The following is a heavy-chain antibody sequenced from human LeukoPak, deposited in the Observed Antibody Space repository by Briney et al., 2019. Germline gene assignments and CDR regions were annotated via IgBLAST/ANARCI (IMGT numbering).Heavy chain of an antibody. Sequence: SGTLSLTCAVSGGSISSSYWWSWVRQPAGKGLEWIGRISSSGSTNYNPSLKSRVTISVDTSKNQFSLKLSSVTAADTAVYFCARGPYSYDSSGAFDIWGQGTMVTVSS. CDR2: ISSSGST. V-gene: IGHV4-4*02. CDR1: GGSISSSYW. J-gene: IGHJ3*02. CDR3: ARGPYSYDSSGAFDI. D-gene: IGHD3-22*01.